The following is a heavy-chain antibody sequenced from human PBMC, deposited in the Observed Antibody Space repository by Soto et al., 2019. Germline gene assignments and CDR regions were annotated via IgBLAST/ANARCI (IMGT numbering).Heavy chain of an antibody. CDR2: FYYTGST. CDR1: GGSVSSGNYY. D-gene: IGHD5-18*01. Sequence: SETLSLTCTVSGGSVSSGNYYWSWIRQPPGKGLEWIGYFYYTGSTNYNPSLKSRVTISVDTSKNQFSLKLSSVTAADTAVYYCARLVWSYGTWFDPWGQGTLVTVSS. V-gene: IGHV4-61*01. J-gene: IGHJ5*02. CDR3: ARLVWSYGTWFDP.